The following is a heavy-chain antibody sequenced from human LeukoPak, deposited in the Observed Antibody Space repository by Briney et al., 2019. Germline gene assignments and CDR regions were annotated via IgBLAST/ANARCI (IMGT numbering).Heavy chain of an antibody. V-gene: IGHV3-7*03. CDR2: IKQDGSER. CDR3: ARGSGSLGYYGVGV. CDR1: GFSCSSYW. J-gene: IGHJ6*01. Sequence: GGSLRLSCAAFGFSCSSYWMTWVRQAPGKGLEWVANIKQDGSERYYVDSVKGRFTISRENATNSLYLRMNRLRDEETAVYFCARGSGSLGYYGVGVWGQGTTVTAAS. D-gene: IGHD3-10*01.